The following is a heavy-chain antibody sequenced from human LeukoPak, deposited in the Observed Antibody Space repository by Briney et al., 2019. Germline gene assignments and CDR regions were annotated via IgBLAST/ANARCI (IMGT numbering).Heavy chain of an antibody. CDR2: FDPEDGET. J-gene: IGHJ4*02. CDR3: ATAGYCSGGSCSYYFDY. Sequence: GASVKVSCKVSGYTLTELSMHWVRQAPGKGLEWMGGFDPEDGETIYAQKFQGRVTMTEDTSTDTAYMELSSLRSEDTAVYYCATAGYCSGGSCSYYFDYWGRGTLVTVSS. V-gene: IGHV1-24*01. CDR1: GYTLTELS. D-gene: IGHD2-15*01.